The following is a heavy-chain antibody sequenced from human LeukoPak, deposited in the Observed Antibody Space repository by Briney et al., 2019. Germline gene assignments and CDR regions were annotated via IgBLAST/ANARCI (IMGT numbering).Heavy chain of an antibody. CDR3: AGEVVGATKDLDY. CDR1: GGTFSSYA. Sequence: SVKVSCKASGGTFSSYAISWVRQAPGQGLEWMGGIIPIFGTANYAQKFQGRVTMTRDTSTSTVYMELSSLRSEDTAVYYCAGEVVGATKDLDYWGQGTLVTVSS. V-gene: IGHV1-69*05. CDR2: IIPIFGTA. J-gene: IGHJ4*02. D-gene: IGHD1-26*01.